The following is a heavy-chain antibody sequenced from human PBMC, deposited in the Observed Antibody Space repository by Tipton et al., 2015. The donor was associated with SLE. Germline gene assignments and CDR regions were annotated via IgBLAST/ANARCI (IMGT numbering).Heavy chain of an antibody. CDR1: GGSISSYY. D-gene: IGHD3-22*01. CDR3: ARDEYRYDGTGYHLLGHFDY. J-gene: IGHJ4*02. CDR2: IYYTGST. V-gene: IGHV4-59*01. Sequence: TLSLTCTVSGGSISSYYWSWIRQPPGKGLEWIGYIYYTGSTNYNPSLKSRVAILVDTSKNQFSLRLSSVTAADTAVYYCARDEYRYDGTGYHLLGHFDYWGQGTLVTVSS.